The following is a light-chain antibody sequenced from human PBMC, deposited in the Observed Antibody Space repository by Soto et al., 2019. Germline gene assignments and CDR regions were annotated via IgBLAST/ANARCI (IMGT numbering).Light chain of an antibody. CDR3: QQSYSTPIS. J-gene: IGKJ5*01. Sequence: DIQMTQSQSSLSASVGDRVTITCRASQSISSHLNWYQQKPGKAPDLLMYTASNLQSGVPSRFSGSGSGTDVTLTISSLHPEDFATYYCQQSYSTPISFVQVTRLEIK. CDR1: QSISSH. CDR2: TAS. V-gene: IGKV1-39*01.